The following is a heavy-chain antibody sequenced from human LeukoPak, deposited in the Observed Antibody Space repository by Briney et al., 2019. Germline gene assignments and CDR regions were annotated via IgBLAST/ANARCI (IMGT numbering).Heavy chain of an antibody. CDR2: ISDSGGST. CDR3: ASSYGSSAYYPFDY. V-gene: IGHV3-23*01. CDR1: GFAFRNNA. J-gene: IGHJ4*02. Sequence: GGSLRLSCVASGFAFRNNAMRGVRQAPAKGLEWVSLISDSGGSTNYADSVKGRFTISRDNSKNTLYLQMNTLRAEDTAIYYCASSYGSSAYYPFDYWGQGTLVTVFS. D-gene: IGHD3-22*01.